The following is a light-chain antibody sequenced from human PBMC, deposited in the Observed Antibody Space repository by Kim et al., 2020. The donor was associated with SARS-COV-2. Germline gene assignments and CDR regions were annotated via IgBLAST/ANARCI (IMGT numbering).Light chain of an antibody. Sequence: ATINCKSSQSVLYSSNNKNYLAWYQQKPVQPPKLLIYWASTRESGVPDRFSGSGSGTDFTLTISSLQAEDVAVYYCQQYYSTPLTFGGGTKVDIK. CDR1: QSVLYSSNNKNY. CDR3: QQYYSTPLT. CDR2: WAS. J-gene: IGKJ4*01. V-gene: IGKV4-1*01.